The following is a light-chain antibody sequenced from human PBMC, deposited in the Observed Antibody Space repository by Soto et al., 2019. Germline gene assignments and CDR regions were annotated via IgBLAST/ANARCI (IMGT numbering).Light chain of an antibody. CDR2: DAS. Sequence: GDRVTITCQASQDIRNYLNWYQQKPGKAPKLLIYDASNLETGVPSRFSGSGSGIDFTFTISSLQPEDIGIYYCQQYDNRLTFGGGTKVEIK. J-gene: IGKJ4*01. V-gene: IGKV1-33*01. CDR1: QDIRNY. CDR3: QQYDNRLT.